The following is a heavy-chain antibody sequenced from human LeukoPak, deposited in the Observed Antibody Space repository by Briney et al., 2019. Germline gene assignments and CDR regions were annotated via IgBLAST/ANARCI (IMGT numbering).Heavy chain of an antibody. CDR1: GFTFSSYG. V-gene: IGHV3-33*01. J-gene: IGHJ4*02. CDR2: IWYDGSNR. D-gene: IGHD6-19*01. Sequence: PGRSLRLSCAASGFTFSSYGMHWVRQAPGKGLEWVAVIWYDGSNRYYADSVKGRFTISRDNSKNTLYLQMNSLRAEDTAVYYCASAEYSSGWYDYWGQGTLVTVSS. CDR3: ASAEYSSGWYDY.